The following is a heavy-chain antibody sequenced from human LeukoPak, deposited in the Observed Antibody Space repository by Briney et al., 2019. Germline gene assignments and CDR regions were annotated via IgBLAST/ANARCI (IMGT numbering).Heavy chain of an antibody. Sequence: GGSLRLSCAASGFTFSSYAMSWVRQAPGKGLEWVSAISGSGGSTYYADSVKGRFTISRDNSKNTLYLQMNSLRAEDTVVYYCAKDQRYCGGDCYSSFDYWGQGTLVTVSS. CDR2: ISGSGGST. V-gene: IGHV3-23*01. D-gene: IGHD2-21*02. CDR1: GFTFSSYA. CDR3: AKDQRYCGGDCYSSFDY. J-gene: IGHJ4*02.